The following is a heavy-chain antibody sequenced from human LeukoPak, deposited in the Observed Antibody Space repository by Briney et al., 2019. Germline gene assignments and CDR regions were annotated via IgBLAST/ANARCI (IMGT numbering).Heavy chain of an antibody. V-gene: IGHV3-21*01. CDR1: GFTFSSYS. CDR2: ISSDSSYT. D-gene: IGHD1-26*01. J-gene: IGHJ4*02. CDR3: ARDSMDPQWEGY. Sequence: GGSRRLSCAASGFTFSSYSMNWVRQAPGKGLEWVSSISSDSSYTDYADSLKGRFTISRDNAKNSLYLQMNSLKVEDTAVYYCARDSMDPQWEGYWGQGTLVTVSS.